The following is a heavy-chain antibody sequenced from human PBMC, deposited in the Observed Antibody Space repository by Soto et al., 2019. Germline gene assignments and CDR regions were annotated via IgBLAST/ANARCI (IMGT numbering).Heavy chain of an antibody. CDR2: ISSSSSTI. CDR3: ARVYIVGVPDY. Sequence: GGSLRLSCAASGFTFSSYSMNWVRQAPGKGLEWVSYISSSSSTIYYADSVKGRFTISRDNAKNSLYLQMNSLRAEDTAVYYCARVYIVGVPDYWGQGTLVTVSS. J-gene: IGHJ4*02. D-gene: IGHD1-26*01. V-gene: IGHV3-48*01. CDR1: GFTFSSYS.